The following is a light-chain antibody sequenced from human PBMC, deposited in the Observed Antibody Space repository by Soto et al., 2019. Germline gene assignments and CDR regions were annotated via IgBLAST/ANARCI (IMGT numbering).Light chain of an antibody. J-gene: IGKJ3*01. Sequence: EFALTQSPGTLSLSPGERATLSCRASQTVRNNYLAWYQQKPGQAPRLLIYDASSRATGIPDRFSGGGSGTDFTLTISSLQPEDFATYYCQQLNSYPLTFGPGTTVDIK. V-gene: IGKV3D-20*02. CDR1: QTVRNNY. CDR3: QQLNSYPLT. CDR2: DAS.